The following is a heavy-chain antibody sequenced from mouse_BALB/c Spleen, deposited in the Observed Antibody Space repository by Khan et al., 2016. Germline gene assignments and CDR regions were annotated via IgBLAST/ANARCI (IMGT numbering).Heavy chain of an antibody. Sequence: QIQLVQSGPELKKPGETVKISCKASGYTFKNHGMNWVKQAPGKGLKWMGWINTYTGEPTYVEDFKGRFAFSLATSANTAYLQINNLKNEDTATXFCARPPFFSYVMVYWGQGTSVTVSS. CDR3: ARPPFFSYVMVY. CDR2: INTYTGEP. CDR1: GYTFKNHG. V-gene: IGHV9-3-1*01. J-gene: IGHJ4*01.